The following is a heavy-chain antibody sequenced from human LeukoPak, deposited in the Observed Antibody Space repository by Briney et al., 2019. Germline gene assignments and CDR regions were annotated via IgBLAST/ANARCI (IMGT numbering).Heavy chain of an antibody. J-gene: IGHJ3*02. CDR3: ATSPLWGYAFDI. CDR1: GFTFSSYW. Sequence: GGSLRLSCSASGFTFSSYWMHWVRQAPGKGLVWVSRINTDGSSTSYADSVKGRFTISRDNAKNTLYLQMNSLRAEDTAVYYCATSPLWGYAFDIWGQGTVVTVSS. CDR2: INTDGSST. D-gene: IGHD2/OR15-2a*01. V-gene: IGHV3-74*01.